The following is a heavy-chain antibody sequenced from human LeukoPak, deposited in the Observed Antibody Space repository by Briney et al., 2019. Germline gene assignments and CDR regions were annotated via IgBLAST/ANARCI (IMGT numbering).Heavy chain of an antibody. CDR2: IYRRDSDT. CDR3: ARRLGGLLWDAFDI. J-gene: IGHJ3*02. Sequence: GAPLKTSFKGSGSRFTSYWIGWVRPIPGKGLEWVGIIYRRDSDTRYSPSFQGQVTISADKSNSTAYLQWSSLKASDTAMYYCARRLGGLLWDAFDIWGQGTMVTVSS. V-gene: IGHV5-51*01. CDR1: GSRFTSYW. D-gene: IGHD3-10*01.